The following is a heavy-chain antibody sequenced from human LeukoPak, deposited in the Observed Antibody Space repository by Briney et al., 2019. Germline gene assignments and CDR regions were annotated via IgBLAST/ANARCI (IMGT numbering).Heavy chain of an antibody. V-gene: IGHV1-24*01. CDR1: GYTLTELS. CDR3: AKDRERWLQLVWRAFDI. J-gene: IGHJ3*02. Sequence: ASVKVSCKVSGYTLTELSMHWVRQAPGKGLEWMGGFDPEDGETIYAQKFQGRVTMTEDTSTDTAYMELSSLRSEDTAVYYCAKDRERWLQLVWRAFDIWGQGTMDTVSS. CDR2: FDPEDGET. D-gene: IGHD5-24*01.